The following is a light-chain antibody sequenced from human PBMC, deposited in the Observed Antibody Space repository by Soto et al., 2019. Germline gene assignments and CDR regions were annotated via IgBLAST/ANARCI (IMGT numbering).Light chain of an antibody. CDR3: QQYNDWPPCS. CDR2: GAS. CDR1: QSVSSN. J-gene: IGKJ1*01. V-gene: IGKV3-15*01. Sequence: GMTQSPATLSVSPGERDTLSCRASQSVSSNLAWYHQKPDQAPRLLLYGASTRATGIPARFSGSGSGTEFTLTISSLQSEDFAVYYCQQYNDWPPCSFGQGTKVEIK.